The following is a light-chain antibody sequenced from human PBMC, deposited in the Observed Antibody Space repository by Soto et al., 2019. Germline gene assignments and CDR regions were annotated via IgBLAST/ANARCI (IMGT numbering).Light chain of an antibody. Sequence: EIVLTQSPATLTLSPGDRATLSCRASQSVRSSLAWYQQKPGQAPRLLICDASKRATGIPARFSGSASGTDFTLTISRLEPGDFAVYYCQQRSDWPPELTFGGGTKGDIK. CDR3: QQRSDWPPELT. J-gene: IGKJ4*01. CDR2: DAS. CDR1: QSVRSS. V-gene: IGKV3-11*01.